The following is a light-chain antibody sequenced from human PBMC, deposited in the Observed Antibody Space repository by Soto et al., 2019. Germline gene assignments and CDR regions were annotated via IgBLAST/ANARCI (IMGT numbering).Light chain of an antibody. V-gene: IGKV3-20*01. CDR3: QQYGSPPIT. CDR1: QSVSSNY. Sequence: EIVLPQSPGTLSLSPGERATLSCRASQSVSSNYLAWYQQKPGQAPRLLIYGASSRATDIPDRFSGSGSGTDFTLTISRLEPEDFAVYYCQQYGSPPITFGQGTRLETK. J-gene: IGKJ5*01. CDR2: GAS.